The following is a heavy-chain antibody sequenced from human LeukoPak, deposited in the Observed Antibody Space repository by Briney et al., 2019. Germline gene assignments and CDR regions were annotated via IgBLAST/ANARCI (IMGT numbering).Heavy chain of an antibody. CDR1: GGSISRYY. D-gene: IGHD3-10*01. CDR2: IYYSGST. CDR3: ARSGVISNDAFDI. J-gene: IGHJ3*02. Sequence: SETLSLTCSVSGGSISRYYWTWIRQPPGKGLEWIGYIYYSGSTNYNPSLKSRVTISVDTSQNQFSLKLNSVTSADTAVYYCARSGVISNDAFDIWGQGTMVTVSS. V-gene: IGHV4-59*01.